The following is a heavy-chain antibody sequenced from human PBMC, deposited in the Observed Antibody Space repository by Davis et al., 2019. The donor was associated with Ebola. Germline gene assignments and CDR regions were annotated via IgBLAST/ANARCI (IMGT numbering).Heavy chain of an antibody. V-gene: IGHV3-33*01. D-gene: IGHD1-1*01. Sequence: PGGSLRLSCTTSGFIFDSYAMHWVRQAPGKGLEWVALIWYDESQTFYADSVKGRFSISRDDSKNTLYLQLNDLRVEDTAVYYCARDHRWNDVRLDPWGQGTLVTVSS. CDR2: IWYDESQT. CDR1: GFIFDSYA. CDR3: ARDHRWNDVRLDP. J-gene: IGHJ5*02.